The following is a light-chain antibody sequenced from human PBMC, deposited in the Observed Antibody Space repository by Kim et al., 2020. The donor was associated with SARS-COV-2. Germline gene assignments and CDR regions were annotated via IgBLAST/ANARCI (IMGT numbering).Light chain of an antibody. CDR1: QGVRSIY. CDR2: GSS. CDR3: LTYGSTPLT. V-gene: IGKV3-20*01. J-gene: IGKJ4*01. Sequence: PGTRGTIFCTASQGVRSIYLAWNHTNSCQASKLLINGSSSKDTGTPDRFSGSGSGTYFTPTISRPEPEDFAVYYCLTYGSTPLTFDGVA.